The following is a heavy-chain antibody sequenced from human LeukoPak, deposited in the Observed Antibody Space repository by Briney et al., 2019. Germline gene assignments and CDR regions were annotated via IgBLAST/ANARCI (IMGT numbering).Heavy chain of an antibody. CDR3: ARDPTGDLDD. V-gene: IGHV3-53*01. CDR1: GFTVSNNY. CDR2: IYSGGST. D-gene: IGHD7-27*01. Sequence: GGSLRLSCAASGFTVSNNYMSWVRQAPGKGLEWVSVIYSGGSTYYADSVKGRFTISRDNSKNTLYLQMNSLRAEDTAVCYCARDPTGDLDDWGQGTLVTVSS. J-gene: IGHJ4*02.